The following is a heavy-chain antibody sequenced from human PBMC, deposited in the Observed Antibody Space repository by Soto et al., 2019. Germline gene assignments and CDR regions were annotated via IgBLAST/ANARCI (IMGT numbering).Heavy chain of an antibody. D-gene: IGHD1-20*01. J-gene: IGHJ6*02. CDR3: ARDRVVDITGLVRDYYYHGLDV. CDR2: IYYTGST. CDR1: GGSISSGGYY. V-gene: IGHV4-31*03. Sequence: QVQLQESGPGLVKPSQTLSLTCTVSGGSISSGGYYWGWIRPHPVKGLEWIGYIYYTGSTYYNPSLKSRVTISVDTSRNKFSLRLSSVTAADTAVYYCARDRVVDITGLVRDYYYHGLDVWGQGTTVTVSS.